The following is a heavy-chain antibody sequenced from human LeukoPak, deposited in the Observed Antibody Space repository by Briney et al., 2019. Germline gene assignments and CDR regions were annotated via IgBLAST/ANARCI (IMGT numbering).Heavy chain of an antibody. Sequence: GGSLRLSCAASGFTFSSYTMDWVRQAPGKGLEWVSSISASSGYIYYADSMKGRFTISRDNAENSLHLQMNSLRAEDTALYYCARESLYSGSASSDRDYWGQGTLVTVSS. CDR1: GFTFSSYT. CDR3: ARESLYSGSASSDRDY. CDR2: ISASSGYI. J-gene: IGHJ4*02. V-gene: IGHV3-21*01. D-gene: IGHD2-21*01.